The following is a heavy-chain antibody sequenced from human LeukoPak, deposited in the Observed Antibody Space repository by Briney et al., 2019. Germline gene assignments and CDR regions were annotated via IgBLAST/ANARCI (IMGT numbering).Heavy chain of an antibody. CDR3: ARLYSSSSGLRASDY. CDR2: ISSRGTTT. D-gene: IGHD6-6*01. V-gene: IGHV3-48*03. CDR1: AFTFSSYE. J-gene: IGHJ4*02. Sequence: GGSLTLSCAASAFTFSSYEMNWVRQAPGKGLKWVSYISSRGTTTYYADSVKGRFTISRDDAKNSLYLHMNSLRVEDTAVYYCARLYSSSSGLRASDYWGQGTLVTVSS.